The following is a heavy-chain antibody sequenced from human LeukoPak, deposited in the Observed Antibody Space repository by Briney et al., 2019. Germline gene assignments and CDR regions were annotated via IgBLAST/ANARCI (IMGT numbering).Heavy chain of an antibody. D-gene: IGHD3-22*01. CDR1: GFTFSSYG. CDR2: IWYDGSNK. V-gene: IGHV3-33*06. CDR3: AKDLTYYYDSSGYYLDY. Sequence: PGGSLRLSCAASGFTFSSYGXXXXXXAXGXXLXXXAVIWYDGSNKYYADSVKGRFTISRDNSKNTLYLQMNSLRAEDTVVYYCAKDLTYYYDSSGYYLDYWGQGTLVTVSS. J-gene: IGHJ4*02.